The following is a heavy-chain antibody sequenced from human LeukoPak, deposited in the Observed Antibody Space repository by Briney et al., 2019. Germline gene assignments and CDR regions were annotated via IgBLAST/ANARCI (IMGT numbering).Heavy chain of an antibody. CDR2: IDPNSGGT. Sequence: ASVRVSCKASGYTFTGYYMHWVRQAPGQGLEWMGWIDPNSGGTNYAQKFQGRVTMTRDTSISTAYMVLNRLRSDDTAVYYCAREYYYGSGNYYNRIDYWGQGTLVTVSS. V-gene: IGHV1-2*02. CDR1: GYTFTGYY. D-gene: IGHD3-10*01. J-gene: IGHJ4*02. CDR3: AREYYYGSGNYYNRIDY.